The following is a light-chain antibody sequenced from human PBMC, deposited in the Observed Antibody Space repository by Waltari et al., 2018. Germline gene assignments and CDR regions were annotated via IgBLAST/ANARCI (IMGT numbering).Light chain of an antibody. CDR1: QSISIW. CDR3: QHYNNYPVA. Sequence: DIQMTQSPSTLSASVGDRVSITCRASQSISIWLALYQQKSGRAPKLLISKSSSLEYGVPSRFSGSGSGTEFTLTITNLQPDDFATYYCQHYNNYPVAFGPETKLEIK. J-gene: IGKJ2*01. V-gene: IGKV1-5*03. CDR2: KSS.